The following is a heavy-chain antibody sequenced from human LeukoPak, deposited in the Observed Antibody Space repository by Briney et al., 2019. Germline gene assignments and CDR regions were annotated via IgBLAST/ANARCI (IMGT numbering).Heavy chain of an antibody. J-gene: IGHJ6*02. D-gene: IGHD3-10*01. Sequence: GRSLRLSCAASGFTFSSYGMHWVRQAPGKGLEWVAVISYDGRNKYYAGSVKGRFTISRDNSKNTLYLQMNSLRVEDTAVYYCAKDHMDRGVKGYYYYGMDVWGQGTTVTVSS. CDR2: ISYDGRNK. CDR3: AKDHMDRGVKGYYYYGMDV. V-gene: IGHV3-30*18. CDR1: GFTFSSYG.